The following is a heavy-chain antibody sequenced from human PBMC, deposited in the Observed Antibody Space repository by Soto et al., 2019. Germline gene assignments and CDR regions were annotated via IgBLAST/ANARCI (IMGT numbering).Heavy chain of an antibody. J-gene: IGHJ3*02. CDR2: IISTGGTT. CDR3: AKVYGDYYHAFPM. D-gene: IGHD4-17*01. Sequence: EEQLLESGGGLVQPGGSLRLSCAASGFTFSRYAMTWVRQAPGQGLEWVSTIISTGGTTYYADSVKGRFTISRDNSKNTLYLQMNSLRAEDTAVYYCAKVYGDYYHAFPMWGLGTMVTVSS. V-gene: IGHV3-23*01. CDR1: GFTFSRYA.